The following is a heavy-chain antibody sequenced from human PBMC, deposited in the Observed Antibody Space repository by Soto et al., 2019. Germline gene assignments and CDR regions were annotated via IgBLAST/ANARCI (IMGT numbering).Heavy chain of an antibody. D-gene: IGHD3-22*01. CDR2: IYPGDSET. J-gene: IGHJ4*02. V-gene: IGHV5-51*01. CDR1: GYTFSTFW. CDR3: ARHGGAHYDSSGYHYALDD. Sequence: ESLKVSCQCSGYTFSTFWIAWVRQLPGKGLEYMGIIYPGDSETRYSPSFHGKVTISADRSINTAYLQWSSLRASDTAMYYCARHGGAHYDSSGYHYALDDWGQGTPVTVSS.